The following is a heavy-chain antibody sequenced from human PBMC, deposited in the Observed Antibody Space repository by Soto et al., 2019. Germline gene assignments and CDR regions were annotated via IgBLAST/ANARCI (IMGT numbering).Heavy chain of an antibody. J-gene: IGHJ3*02. CDR1: GGTISSYY. CDR2: IYYSGST. CDR3: ARPSPRYCSGGSCLEFPDAFDI. Sequence: SETLSLTCTVSGGTISSYYWSWIRQPPGKGLEWIGSIYYSGSTYYNPSLKSRVTISVDTSKNQFSLKLSSVTAADTAVYYCARPSPRYCSGGSCLEFPDAFDIWGQGTMVTVSS. V-gene: IGHV4-39*01. D-gene: IGHD2-15*01.